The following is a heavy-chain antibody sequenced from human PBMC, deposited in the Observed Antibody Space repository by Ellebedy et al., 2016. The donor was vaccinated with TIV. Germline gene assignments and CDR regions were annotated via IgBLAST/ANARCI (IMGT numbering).Heavy chain of an antibody. CDR3: ATARGDHGAFEI. CDR1: GISLRSYA. V-gene: IGHV3-48*03. CDR2: ISAGGTVI. Sequence: GESLKLSCAASGISLRSYAMSWVRQAPGQGLEWVSYISAGGTVIYYADSVKGRFTISSDNTKNLLYLQMNRLRAEETAVYHCATARGDHGAFEIWGQGTMVTVSS. D-gene: IGHD3-10*01. J-gene: IGHJ3*02.